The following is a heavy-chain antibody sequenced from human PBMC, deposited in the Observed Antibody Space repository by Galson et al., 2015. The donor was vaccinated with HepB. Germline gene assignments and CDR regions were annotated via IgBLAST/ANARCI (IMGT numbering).Heavy chain of an antibody. CDR2: ISSSSSYI. Sequence: SLRLSCAASGFTFSSYSMNWVRQAPGKGLEWVSSISSSSSYIYYADSVKGRFTISRDNAKNSLYLQMNSLRAEDTAVYYCAREKRGIDYYYYGMDVWGQGTTVTVSS. CDR1: GFTFSSYS. CDR3: AREKRGIDYYYYGMDV. J-gene: IGHJ6*02. V-gene: IGHV3-21*01. D-gene: IGHD3-16*01.